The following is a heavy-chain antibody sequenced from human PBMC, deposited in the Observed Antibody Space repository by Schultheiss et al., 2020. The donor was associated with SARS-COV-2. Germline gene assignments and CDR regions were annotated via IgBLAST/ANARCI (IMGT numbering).Heavy chain of an antibody. CDR2: ISSSGSTI. V-gene: IGHV3-11*04. J-gene: IGHJ4*02. CDR1: GFTVSSNY. D-gene: IGHD6-13*01. Sequence: GGSLRLSCAASGFTVSSNYMSWVRQAPGKGLEWVSYISSSGSTIYYADSVKGRFTISRDNAKNSLYLQMNSLRAEDTAVYYCARDVAAAFDYWGQGTLVTVSS. CDR3: ARDVAAAFDY.